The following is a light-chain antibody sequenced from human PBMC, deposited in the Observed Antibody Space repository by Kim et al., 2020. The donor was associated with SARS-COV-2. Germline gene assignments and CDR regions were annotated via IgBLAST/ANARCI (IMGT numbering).Light chain of an antibody. CDR1: KLGDKY. CDR3: QAWDTNTVL. CDR2: HSD. V-gene: IGLV3-1*01. Sequence: VSPGQTATIPCSADKLGDKYACGYQQKPGKSPVLVFYHSDKRPPGIPERCSAANSGNTASLTISGTQAMDEADYYCQAWDTNTVLFGGGTQLTVL. J-gene: IGLJ2*01.